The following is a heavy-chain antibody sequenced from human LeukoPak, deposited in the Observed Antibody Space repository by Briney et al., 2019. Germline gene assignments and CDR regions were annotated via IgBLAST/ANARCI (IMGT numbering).Heavy chain of an antibody. V-gene: IGHV3-30*02. CDR1: GFTFSSYG. CDR3: AREVWYYFDY. CDR2: IRYDGSNK. J-gene: IGHJ4*02. Sequence: PGGSLRLSCAASGFTFSSYGMHWVRQAPGKGLEWVAFIRYDGSNKYYADSVKGRFTISRDNSKNTLYLQMNSLRAEDTAVYYCAREVWYYFDYWGQGTLVTVSS. D-gene: IGHD2-21*01.